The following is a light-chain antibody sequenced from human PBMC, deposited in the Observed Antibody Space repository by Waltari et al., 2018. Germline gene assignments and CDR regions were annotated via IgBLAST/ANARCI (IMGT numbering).Light chain of an antibody. J-gene: IGLJ3*02. CDR3: SSYAGSHNLV. CDR2: EVT. CDR1: SSDVGGYHY. V-gene: IGLV2-8*01. Sequence: QSALTQPPSASGSPRQSVTISCTGTSSDVGGYHYVSWYQQHPGKAPKLMIYEVTKRPSGVPDRFSGSKSGNTASLTVSGLQAEDEADYYCSSYAGSHNLVFGGGTKLTVL.